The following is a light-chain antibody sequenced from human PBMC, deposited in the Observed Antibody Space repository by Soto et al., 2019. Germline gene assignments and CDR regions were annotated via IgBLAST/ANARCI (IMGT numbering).Light chain of an antibody. V-gene: IGLV2-11*01. J-gene: IGLJ3*02. Sequence: QSALTQPRSVSGCPGQSVTISCTGTSSDVGNYNYVSWYQQHPGKAPKVMIYDVSRRPSGVPDRFSGSKSGNTASLTISGLQAEDEADYYCCSYAGSYTFWVFGGGTKLTVL. CDR1: SSDVGNYNY. CDR2: DVS. CDR3: CSYAGSYTFWV.